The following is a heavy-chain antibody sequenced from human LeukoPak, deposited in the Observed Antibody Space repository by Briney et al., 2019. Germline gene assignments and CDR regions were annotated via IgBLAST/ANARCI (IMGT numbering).Heavy chain of an antibody. D-gene: IGHD3-9*01. CDR2: IDSDGSGT. V-gene: IGHV3-74*01. CDR1: GFIFSDYW. Sequence: GGSLRLSCAASGFIFSDYWMHWVRRAPGKGLVWVSRIDSDGSGTTYADSVKGRFTISRDNAKNTLYLQMNSLRAEDTAVYYCVRDDILTGYNFDYWGQGTLVTVSS. CDR3: VRDDILTGYNFDY. J-gene: IGHJ4*02.